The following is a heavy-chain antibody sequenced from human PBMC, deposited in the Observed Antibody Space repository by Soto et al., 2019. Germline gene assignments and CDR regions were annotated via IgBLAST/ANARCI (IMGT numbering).Heavy chain of an antibody. CDR1: GYTFTSYA. CDR3: ARGGGLTYDFWSGYYLFDD. Sequence: ASVKVSCKASGYTFTSYAMHLVRQAPGQRLEWMGWINAGNGNTKYSQKFQGRVTITRDTSASTAYMELSSLRSEDTAVYYCARGGGLTYDFWSGYYLFDDWVQGTLVTVSS. CDR2: INAGNGNT. J-gene: IGHJ4*02. V-gene: IGHV1-3*01. D-gene: IGHD3-3*01.